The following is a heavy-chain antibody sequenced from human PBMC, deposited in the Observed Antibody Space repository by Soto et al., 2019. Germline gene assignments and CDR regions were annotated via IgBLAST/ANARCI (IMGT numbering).Heavy chain of an antibody. CDR2: ISGTGDSS. J-gene: IGHJ4*02. CDR1: GFTFGSYA. Sequence: EVQLLESVGGLVQPGGTLRRSCADSGFTFGSYAMSWVRQAPGKGMEWVSLISGTGDSSAYANSVKGRFTISSDYSKTTVFLQLTRRRAEDTAVSFCAKDNGNYGSVSFSHLGPGTIVTVS. V-gene: IGHV3-23*01. CDR3: AKDNGNYGSVSFSH. D-gene: IGHD3-10*01.